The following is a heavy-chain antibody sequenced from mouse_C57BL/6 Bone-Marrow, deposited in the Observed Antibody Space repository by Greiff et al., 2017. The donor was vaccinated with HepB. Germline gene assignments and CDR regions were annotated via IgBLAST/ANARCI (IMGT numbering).Heavy chain of an antibody. CDR1: GYSITSGYY. Sequence: EVQLQQSGPGLVKPSQSLSLTCSVTGYSITSGYYWNWIRQFPGNKLEWMGYISYDGSNNYNPSLKNRISITRDTSKNQFFLKLNSVTTEDTATYYCARWGGYAWFAYWGQGTLVTVSA. CDR2: ISYDGSN. CDR3: ARWGGYAWFAY. J-gene: IGHJ3*01. D-gene: IGHD3-2*02. V-gene: IGHV3-6*01.